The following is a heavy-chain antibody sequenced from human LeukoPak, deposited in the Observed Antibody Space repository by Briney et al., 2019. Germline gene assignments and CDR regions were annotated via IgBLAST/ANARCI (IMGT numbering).Heavy chain of an antibody. CDR2: INDGGDT. CDR3: ARGLGWKMATLGLSYMDV. Sequence: SETLSLTRGVSGGSFSGYDWTWVRQPPGKGLEWIGQINDGGDTHYSPSLKSRVTISIDTSKKQFSLKMKSVTAADTAVYYCARGLGWKMATLGLSYMDVWGEGTTVTVS. J-gene: IGHJ6*03. D-gene: IGHD5-24*01. V-gene: IGHV4-34*01. CDR1: GGSFSGYD.